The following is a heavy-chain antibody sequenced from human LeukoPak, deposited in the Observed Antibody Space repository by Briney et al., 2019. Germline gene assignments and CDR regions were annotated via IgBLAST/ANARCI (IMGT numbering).Heavy chain of an antibody. CDR2: ISSSYI. V-gene: IGHV3-21*01. CDR3: ARDEPDLAAASWDYYYGMDV. CDR1: GFTFSSYS. D-gene: IGHD6-13*01. Sequence: PGGSLRLSCAASGFTFSSYSMNWVRQAPGKGLEWVSSISSSYIYYADSVKGRFTISRDNARNSLYLQMNSLRAEDTAVYYCARDEPDLAAASWDYYYGMDVWGQGTTVTVSS. J-gene: IGHJ6*02.